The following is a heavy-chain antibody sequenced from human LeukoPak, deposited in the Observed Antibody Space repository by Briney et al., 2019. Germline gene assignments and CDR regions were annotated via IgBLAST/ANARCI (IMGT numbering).Heavy chain of an antibody. CDR3: AKEYQLRGMDV. D-gene: IGHD2-2*01. J-gene: IGHJ6*02. V-gene: IGHV3-23*01. CDR2: ISGSGDNT. CDR1: GFTFSSYA. Sequence: GGSLRLSCAASGFTFSSYAMSWVRQVPGKGLEWVSVISGSGDNTYYADSVKGRFTISRDNSKNMLYLQMNSLRVEDTAVYYCAKEYQLRGMDVWGQGTTVTVSS.